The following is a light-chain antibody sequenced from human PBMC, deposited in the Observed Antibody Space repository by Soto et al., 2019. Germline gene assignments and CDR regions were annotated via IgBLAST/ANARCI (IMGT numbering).Light chain of an antibody. Sequence: QSVLTQPPSVSGAPGQRVTISCTGSSSNIGAGYDVHWYQQLPGTAPKLLIYGNSNRPSGVPDRFSGSKSGTSASLAITGLQAEDEADYYCQSYLRSLSGWKVFGGGTKVTVL. CDR3: QSYLRSLSGWKV. J-gene: IGLJ2*01. CDR2: GNS. V-gene: IGLV1-40*01. CDR1: SSNIGAGYD.